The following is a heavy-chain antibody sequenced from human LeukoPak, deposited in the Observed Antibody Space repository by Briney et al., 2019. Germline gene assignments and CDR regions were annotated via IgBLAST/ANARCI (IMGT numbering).Heavy chain of an antibody. J-gene: IGHJ2*01. CDR1: GGSISSYS. CDR2: FYTSGTT. D-gene: IGHD4-23*01. Sequence: SETLSLTCSVSGGSISSYSWNWIRQPAGKGLEWIGRFYTSGTTNYNPSLKSRVTMSIATSKNQVSLKMRSVTAADTAVYYCARTVVTLDWYFDLWGRGTLVSVSS. CDR3: ARTVVTLDWYFDL. V-gene: IGHV4-4*07.